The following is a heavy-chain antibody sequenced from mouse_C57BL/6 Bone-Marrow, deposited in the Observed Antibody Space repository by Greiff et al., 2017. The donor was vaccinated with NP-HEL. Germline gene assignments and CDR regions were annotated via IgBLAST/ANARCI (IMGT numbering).Heavy chain of an antibody. D-gene: IGHD1-1*01. CDR2: IYPGSGNT. V-gene: IGHV1-76*01. CDR3: AKGTTVVAFDY. J-gene: IGHJ2*01. CDR1: GYTFTDYC. Sequence: QVQLQQSGAELVRPGASVKLSCKASGYTFTDYCINWVKQRPGQGLEWIARIYPGSGNTYYNEKFKGKATLTAEKSSSTAYMQLSSLTSEDSAVYFCAKGTTVVAFDYWGQGTTLTVSS.